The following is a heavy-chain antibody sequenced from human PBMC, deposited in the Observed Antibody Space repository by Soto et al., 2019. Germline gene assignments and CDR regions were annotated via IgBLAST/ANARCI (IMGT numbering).Heavy chain of an antibody. CDR1: GYNLSTYT. J-gene: IGHJ4*02. V-gene: IGHV1-18*04. CDR3: ASGYFDHFFDF. Sequence: QVHLVXXXGEVKKPGASVIVSCKTSGYNLSTYTINWVRQAPGHGLEWIGWISAKNGNTDYPRKFQGRVTVTMDTSTNTSYMEVRNLRSDDTAVYYCASGYFDHFFDFWGQGTLVTVSS. CDR2: ISAKNGNT. D-gene: IGHD3-22*01.